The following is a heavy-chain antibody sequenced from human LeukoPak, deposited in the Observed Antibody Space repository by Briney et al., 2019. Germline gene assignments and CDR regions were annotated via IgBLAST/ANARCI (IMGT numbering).Heavy chain of an antibody. CDR3: ARGSRDTIVRGVIITLGY. D-gene: IGHD3-10*01. CDR1: GGSFSGYY. CDR2: INHSGST. V-gene: IGHV4-34*01. J-gene: IGHJ4*02. Sequence: SETLSLTCAVYGGSFSGYYWSWIRQPPGKGLEWIGEINHSGSTNYNPSLKSRVTIAVDTSKNPFSLKLSSVTAADTAVYYCARGSRDTIVRGVIITLGYWGQGTLVS.